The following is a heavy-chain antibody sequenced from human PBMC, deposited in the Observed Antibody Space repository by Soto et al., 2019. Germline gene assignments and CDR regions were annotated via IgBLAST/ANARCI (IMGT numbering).Heavy chain of an antibody. CDR3: VRDRSRSFY. Sequence: EVQLVESGGGLVQPGGSLRLSCAASGFTFSNFWMSWVRQAPGKGLEWLATINADGSEINYVDSVKGRFIISRDNAKNSLSLQINSLRDEDTAVYYCVRDRSRSFYWGQGTLVTVSS. CDR2: INADGSEI. J-gene: IGHJ4*02. V-gene: IGHV3-7*01. D-gene: IGHD6-13*01. CDR1: GFTFSNFW.